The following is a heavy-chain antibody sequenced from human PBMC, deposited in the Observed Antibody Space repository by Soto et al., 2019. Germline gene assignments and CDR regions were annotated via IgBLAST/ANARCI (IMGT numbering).Heavy chain of an antibody. CDR2: IGYDGSNK. V-gene: IGHV3-30*18. Sequence: GGSLRLSCAASGVTFSIYGMHWVRQAPGKGLEWVAVIGYDGSNKYYVDSVKGRFTISRDNSKNTVYLQMSSLRIEDTAVYYCAKGQPNDFWSSPTDLWGQGTLVTVSS. D-gene: IGHD3-3*01. CDR3: AKGQPNDFWSSPTDL. CDR1: GVTFSIYG. J-gene: IGHJ4*02.